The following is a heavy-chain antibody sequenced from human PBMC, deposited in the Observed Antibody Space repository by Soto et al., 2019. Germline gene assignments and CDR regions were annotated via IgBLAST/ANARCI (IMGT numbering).Heavy chain of an antibody. CDR2: ISYDGSNK. V-gene: IGHV3-30*18. Sequence: PGGSLRLSCAASGFTFSSYGMHWVRQAPGKGLEWVAVISYDGSNKYYADSVKGRFTISRDNSKNTLYLQMNSLRAEDTAVYYCAKDRAYCGGDCDSTYYYYYGMDVWGQGTTVTVSS. CDR3: AKDRAYCGGDCDSTYYYYYGMDV. CDR1: GFTFSSYG. J-gene: IGHJ6*02. D-gene: IGHD2-21*02.